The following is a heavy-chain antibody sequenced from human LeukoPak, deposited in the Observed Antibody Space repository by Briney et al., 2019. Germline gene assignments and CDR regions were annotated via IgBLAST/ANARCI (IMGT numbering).Heavy chain of an antibody. D-gene: IGHD5-24*01. J-gene: IGHJ4*02. CDR3: ARQTLVGYTPW. Sequence: ASETLSLTCAVSGYSISSGYYWGWIRQPPGKGLEWIGSIYHSGSTYYNPSLESRVTISVDTSKNQFSLKLSSVTAADTAVYYCARQTLVGYTPWWGQGTLVTVSS. CDR1: GYSISSGYY. CDR2: IYHSGST. V-gene: IGHV4-38-2*01.